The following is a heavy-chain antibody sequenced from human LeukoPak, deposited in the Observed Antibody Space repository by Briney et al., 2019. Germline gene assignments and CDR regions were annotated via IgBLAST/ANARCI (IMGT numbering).Heavy chain of an antibody. CDR2: IIPIFGTA. D-gene: IGHD4-11*01. Sequence: SVKVSCKASGGTFSSYAISWVRQAPGQGLEWMGGIIPIFGTANYAQKFQGRVTITADESTSTAYMELRSLRSEDTAVYYCARDGRTTVSPRGYYYYYYYMDVWGKGTTVTVSS. J-gene: IGHJ6*03. CDR1: GGTFSSYA. V-gene: IGHV1-69*13. CDR3: ARDGRTTVSPRGYYYYYYYMDV.